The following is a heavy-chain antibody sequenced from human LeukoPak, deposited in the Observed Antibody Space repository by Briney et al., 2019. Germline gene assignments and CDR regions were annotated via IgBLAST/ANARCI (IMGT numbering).Heavy chain of an antibody. J-gene: IGHJ4*02. V-gene: IGHV4-59*01. Sequence: SETLSLTCTVSGGSISSYYWSWIRQPPGKGLEWIGYIYYSGSTNYNPSLKSRVTISVDTSKNQFSLKLSSVTAADTAVYYCGGGVTILGGGYYFDYWGQGTLVTVSS. CDR3: GGGVTILGGGYYFDY. CDR1: GGSISSYY. D-gene: IGHD3-3*01. CDR2: IYYSGST.